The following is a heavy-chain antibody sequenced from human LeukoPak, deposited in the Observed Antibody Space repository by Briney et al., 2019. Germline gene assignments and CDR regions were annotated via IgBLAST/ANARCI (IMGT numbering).Heavy chain of an antibody. CDR3: ARNVLSAPPVGGWGYGSGKAEKKYCMDV. Sequence: SETLSLTCAVSGGSISSGGYSWSWIRQPPGKGLEWIGYIYHSGSTYYNPSLKSRDTISVDTSKSQISLSLSSVTAADTAVYYCARNVLSAPPVGGWGYGSGKAEKKYCMDVWGTGTTDTVSS. V-gene: IGHV4-30-2*01. CDR1: GGSISSGGYS. D-gene: IGHD3-10*01. J-gene: IGHJ6*03. CDR2: IYHSGST.